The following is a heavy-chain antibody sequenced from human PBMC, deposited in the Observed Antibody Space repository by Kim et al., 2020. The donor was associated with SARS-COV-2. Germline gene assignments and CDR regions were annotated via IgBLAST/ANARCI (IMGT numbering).Heavy chain of an antibody. CDR2: IYYSGST. V-gene: IGHV4-31*03. D-gene: IGHD3-10*01. CDR1: GGSISSGGYY. J-gene: IGHJ5*02. CDR3: AREKVGSGSYRGWFDP. Sequence: SETLSLTCTVSGGSISSGGYYWSWIRQHPGKGLEWIGYIYYSGSTYYNPSLKSRVTISVDTSKNQFSLKLSSVTAADTAVYYCAREKVGSGSYRGWFDPWGQGTLVTVSS.